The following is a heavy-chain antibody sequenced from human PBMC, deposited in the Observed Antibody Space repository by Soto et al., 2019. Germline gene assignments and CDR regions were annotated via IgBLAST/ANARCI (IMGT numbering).Heavy chain of an antibody. CDR1: GGSISSSSYY. V-gene: IGHV4-39*01. J-gene: IGHJ4*02. Sequence: PSETLSLTCTVSGGSISSSSYYWGWIRQPPGKGLEWIGSIYYSGSTYYNPSLKSRVTISVDTSKNQFSLKLSSVAAADTAVYYCASLVPSGSYYFDYWGQGTLVTVS. CDR3: ASLVPSGSYYFDY. CDR2: IYYSGST. D-gene: IGHD3-10*01.